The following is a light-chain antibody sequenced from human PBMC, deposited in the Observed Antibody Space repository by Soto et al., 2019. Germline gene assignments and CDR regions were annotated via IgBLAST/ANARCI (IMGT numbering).Light chain of an antibody. CDR1: QIVSNNY. V-gene: IGKV3-20*01. Sequence: VLTQSPGTLSSSPGGRVSLSCRASQIVSNNYLSWYQKKSGQAPRLLIFAASNWATGTPDRFSGSGSGTDFTLTISGLEPEDLAVYFCQQYSGSVLTFGGGTKV. CDR2: AAS. J-gene: IGKJ4*01. CDR3: QQYSGSVLT.